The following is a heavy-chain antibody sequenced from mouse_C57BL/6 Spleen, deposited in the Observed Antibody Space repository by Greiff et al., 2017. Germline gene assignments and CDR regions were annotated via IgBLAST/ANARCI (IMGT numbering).Heavy chain of an antibody. CDR1: GYTFTSYG. CDR3: AREGGSSSWFAY. D-gene: IGHD1-1*01. Sequence: VQLQQSGAELARPGASVKLSCKASGYTFTSYGISWVKQRTGQGLEWIGEIYPRSGNTYYNEKFKGKATLTVDQSSSTAYMELLSLKSEDSAVYVCAREGGSSSWFAYWGKGTLVTVSA. CDR2: IYPRSGNT. J-gene: IGHJ3*01. V-gene: IGHV1-81*01.